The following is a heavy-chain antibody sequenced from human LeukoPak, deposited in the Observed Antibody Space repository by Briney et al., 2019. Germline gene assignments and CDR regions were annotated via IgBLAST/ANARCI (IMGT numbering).Heavy chain of an antibody. CDR2: ISGSGGST. CDR3: AGGSSGWYYFDF. CDR1: GFTFSSYA. D-gene: IGHD6-19*01. V-gene: IGHV3-23*01. Sequence: PGGSLRLSCAASGFTFSSYAMSWVRQAPGKGLKWVSGISGSGGSTYYADSVKGRFTIPRDNSKTTLYLQMNSLRAEDTAVYYCAGGSSGWYYFDFWGQGTLVTVSS. J-gene: IGHJ4*02.